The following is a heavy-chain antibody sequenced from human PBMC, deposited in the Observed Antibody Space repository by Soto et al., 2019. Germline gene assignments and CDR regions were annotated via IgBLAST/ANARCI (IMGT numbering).Heavy chain of an antibody. Sequence: HPGGSLRLSCAASKFLFSSYAMYWVRQTPGKGLEWVAMISYDGTKKYYGDSVRGRFTISRDNSNNTLYLQLSSLTPEDTAVYYCARVLGMRNPSDRSGYSDYWGQGTLVTVYS. CDR1: KFLFSSYA. CDR2: ISYDGTKK. D-gene: IGHD3-22*01. J-gene: IGHJ4*02. CDR3: ARVLGMRNPSDRSGYSDY. V-gene: IGHV3-30-3*01.